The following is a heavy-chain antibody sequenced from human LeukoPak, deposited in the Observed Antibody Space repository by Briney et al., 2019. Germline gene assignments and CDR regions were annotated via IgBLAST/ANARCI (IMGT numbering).Heavy chain of an antibody. Sequence: KPSQTLSLTCTVSGGSISSGGYYWSWIRQHPGKGLEWIGNIYYSGSTYYNPSLKSRVTISVDTSKNQFSLKLSSVTAADTAVYYCARMYQLNDWYFDLWGRGTLVTVSS. J-gene: IGHJ2*01. CDR1: GGSISSGGYY. CDR2: IYYSGST. V-gene: IGHV4-31*03. D-gene: IGHD2-2*01. CDR3: ARMYQLNDWYFDL.